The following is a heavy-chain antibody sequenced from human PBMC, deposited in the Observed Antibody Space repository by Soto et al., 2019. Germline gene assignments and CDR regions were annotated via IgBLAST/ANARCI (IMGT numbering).Heavy chain of an antibody. CDR3: TTYTYYDFWSGYYGGWFDP. CDR1: GFTFSNAW. CDR2: IKSKTDGGTT. V-gene: IGHV3-15*07. J-gene: IGHJ5*02. Sequence: GGSLRLSCAASGFTFSNAWMNWVRQAPGKGLEWVGRIKSKTDGGTTDYAAPVKGRLTISRDDSKNTLYLQMNSLKTEDTAVYYCTTYTYYDFWSGYYGGWFDPWGQGTLVTVSS. D-gene: IGHD3-3*01.